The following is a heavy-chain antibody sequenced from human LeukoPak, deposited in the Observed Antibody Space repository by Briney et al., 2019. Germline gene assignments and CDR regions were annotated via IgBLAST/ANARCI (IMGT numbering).Heavy chain of an antibody. V-gene: IGHV1-18*01. D-gene: IGHD3-22*01. J-gene: IGHJ4*02. CDR1: GYTFTSYG. CDR3: ARLAYYDSSGYSEGPVFDY. Sequence: ASVKVSCKASGYTFTSYGISWVRQAPGQGLEWMGWISAYNGNTNYAQKLQGRVTMTTDTSTSTAYMELRSLRSDDAAVYYCARLAYYDSSGYSEGPVFDYWGQGTLVTVSS. CDR2: ISAYNGNT.